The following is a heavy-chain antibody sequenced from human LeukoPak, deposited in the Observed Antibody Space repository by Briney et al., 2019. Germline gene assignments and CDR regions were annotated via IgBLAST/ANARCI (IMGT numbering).Heavy chain of an antibody. D-gene: IGHD4-23*01. Sequence: GGSLRLSCAASGFTFSSYAMSWVRQAPGKGLEWVSAIIGSGGSTYYADSVKGRFTIPRDNSKNTLYLQMNSQRAEDTAVYYCAKDNKATVVNPGFDYWGQGTLVTVSS. CDR2: IIGSGGST. CDR1: GFTFSSYA. V-gene: IGHV3-23*01. CDR3: AKDNKATVVNPGFDY. J-gene: IGHJ4*02.